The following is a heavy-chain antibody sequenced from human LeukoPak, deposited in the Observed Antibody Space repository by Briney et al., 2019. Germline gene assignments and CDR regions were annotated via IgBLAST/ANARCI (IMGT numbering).Heavy chain of an antibody. CDR2: VKQDGSEK. CDR3: ARDRGSVYRSDYFDY. V-gene: IGHV3-7*01. CDR1: GFTFSSYW. Sequence: GGSLRLSCAASGFTFSSYWMSWVRQAPGKGLEWVANVKQDGSEKYYVDSVKGRFTISRDNAKNSLYLQMNGLRAEDTAVYYCARDRGSVYRSDYFDYWGQGTLVTVSS. D-gene: IGHD3-16*02. J-gene: IGHJ4*02.